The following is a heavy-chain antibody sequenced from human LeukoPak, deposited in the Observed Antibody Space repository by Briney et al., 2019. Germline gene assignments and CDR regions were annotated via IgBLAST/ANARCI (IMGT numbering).Heavy chain of an antibody. J-gene: IGHJ6*02. CDR3: AKHYYGSGSPTINGMDV. D-gene: IGHD3-10*01. CDR1: GFTFSSYA. Sequence: PGGSLRLSCAASGFTFSSYAMSWVRQAPGKGLEWVSAISGSGGSTYYADSVKGRFTISRDNSKNTLYLQMNSLRAEDTALYYCAKHYYGSGSPTINGMDVWGQGTTVTVSS. CDR2: ISGSGGST. V-gene: IGHV3-23*01.